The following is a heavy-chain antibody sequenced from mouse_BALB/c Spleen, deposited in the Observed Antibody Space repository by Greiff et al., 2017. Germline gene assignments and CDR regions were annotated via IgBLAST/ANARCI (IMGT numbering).Heavy chain of an antibody. Sequence: VQLQQSGAELAKPGASVKMSCKASGYTFTSYWMHWVKQRPGQGLEWIGYINPSPGYTEYNQKFKDKATLTADKSSSTAYMQLSSLTSEDSAVYYGARRDLRRLAWFAYGGQGTLVTVSA. J-gene: IGHJ3*01. CDR2: INPSPGYT. V-gene: IGHV1-7*01. D-gene: IGHD1-2*01. CDR3: ARRDLRRLAWFAY. CDR1: GYTFTSYW.